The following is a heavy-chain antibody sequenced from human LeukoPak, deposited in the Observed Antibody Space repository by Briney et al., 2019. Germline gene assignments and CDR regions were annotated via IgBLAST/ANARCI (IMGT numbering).Heavy chain of an antibody. Sequence: GRSLRLSCAASGFIFSTYAMHWVRQAPGKGLEWVAVISYDGGNKYYVDSVKGRFTISRDNSRNTLYLQMNSLRTEDTAVYYCARDFNYYDSSGYYRHFDYWGQGTLVTVSS. D-gene: IGHD3-22*01. V-gene: IGHV3-30-3*01. CDR2: ISYDGGNK. CDR1: GFIFSTYA. J-gene: IGHJ4*02. CDR3: ARDFNYYDSSGYYRHFDY.